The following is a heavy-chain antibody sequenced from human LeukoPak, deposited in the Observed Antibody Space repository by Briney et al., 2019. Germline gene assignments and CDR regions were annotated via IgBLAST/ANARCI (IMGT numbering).Heavy chain of an antibody. D-gene: IGHD4-17*01. Sequence: GTSVKVSCKASGFTFTSSAVQWVRQARGQRLEWIGWILVGSGNTNYAQKFQERVTITRDMSTSTAYMELSSLRSEDTAVYYCATPSQDYGDYSYWGQGTLVTVSS. J-gene: IGHJ4*02. CDR2: ILVGSGNT. V-gene: IGHV1-58*01. CDR3: ATPSQDYGDYSY. CDR1: GFTFTSSA.